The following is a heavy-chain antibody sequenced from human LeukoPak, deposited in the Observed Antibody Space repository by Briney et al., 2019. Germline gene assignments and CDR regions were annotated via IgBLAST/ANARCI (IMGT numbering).Heavy chain of an antibody. CDR3: ARVSSSWYDFDY. CDR2: ISPSGGST. D-gene: IGHD6-13*01. V-gene: IGHV1-46*01. CDR1: GYTFTSNY. J-gene: IGHJ4*02. Sequence: ASVKVSCKAFGYTFTSNYMHWVRQAPGQGPEWMGVISPSGGSTTYAQKFQGRVTLTRDMSTSTDYLELSSLRSEDTAVYYCARVSSSWYDFDYWGQGTLVTVSS.